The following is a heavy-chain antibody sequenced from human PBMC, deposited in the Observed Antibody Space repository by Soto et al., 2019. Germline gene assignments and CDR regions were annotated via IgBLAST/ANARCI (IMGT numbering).Heavy chain of an antibody. CDR1: GASISSSNW. Sequence: TLSLTCDVSGASISSSNWWSWVRQPPGKALEWLAVIYWDDSKHYSPSLRSRLTITKDTSKNQVVLTMTNMDPTDTGTYYCAHKGPEDWPLDYWGQGTLVTVSS. CDR2: IYWDDSK. J-gene: IGHJ4*02. V-gene: IGHV2-5*08. D-gene: IGHD3-9*01. CDR3: AHKGPEDWPLDY.